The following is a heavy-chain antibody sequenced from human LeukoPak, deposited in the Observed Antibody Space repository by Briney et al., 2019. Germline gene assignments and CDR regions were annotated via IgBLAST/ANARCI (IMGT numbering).Heavy chain of an antibody. V-gene: IGHV1-8*01. D-gene: IGHD6-13*01. Sequence: GASVKVSCKASGYTFTSYDINWVRQATGQGLEWMGWMYPNSGNTGYAQKFQGRVTMTRNTSISTAYMELSSLRSEDTAVYYRARHDCSSWHYYYYGMDVWGQGTTVTVSS. CDR3: ARHDCSSWHYYYYGMDV. CDR2: MYPNSGNT. J-gene: IGHJ6*02. CDR1: GYTFTSYD.